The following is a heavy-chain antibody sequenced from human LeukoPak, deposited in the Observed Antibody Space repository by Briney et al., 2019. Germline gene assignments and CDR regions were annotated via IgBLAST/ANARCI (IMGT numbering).Heavy chain of an antibody. D-gene: IGHD3-16*02. Sequence: SETLSLTCTVSGDSISSYYWSWIRQPPGKGLEWIGYINYSGSTNYNPSLKSRVTTSVDTSKNHFSLKLSSVTAADTAVYCCARAAGITFGGVIVLDASDIWGRGTMVTVSS. CDR2: INYSGST. V-gene: IGHV4-59*01. CDR3: ARAAGITFGGVIVLDASDI. CDR1: GDSISSYY. J-gene: IGHJ3*02.